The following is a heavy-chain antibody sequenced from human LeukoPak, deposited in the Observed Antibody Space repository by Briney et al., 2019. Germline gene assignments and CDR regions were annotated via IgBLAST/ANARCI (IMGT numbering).Heavy chain of an antibody. J-gene: IGHJ4*02. CDR2: IHFSGST. V-gene: IGHV4-39*01. CDR1: GGSISSSSYY. CDR3: ARRYGGSYYDFDY. Sequence: SETLSLTCTVSGGSISSSSYYWGWFRQPPGKGLEGVATIHFSGSTYYSPSLKSRVTISVDTSKNQFSLKLTSVTAADTAVYYCARRYGGSYYDFDYWGQGTLVTVSS. D-gene: IGHD1-26*01.